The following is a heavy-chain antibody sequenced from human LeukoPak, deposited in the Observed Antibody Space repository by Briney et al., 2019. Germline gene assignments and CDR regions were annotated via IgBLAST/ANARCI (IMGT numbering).Heavy chain of an antibody. CDR2: TYHSGSP. V-gene: IGHV4-38-2*01. D-gene: IGHD1-1*01. CDR3: ARVSGSGTALDAFDI. J-gene: IGHJ3*02. Sequence: SETLSLPCAVSAYPISSGHYWGWIRQPPGKGLEWIGRTYHSGSPYFNPSLKSRVTISVDTPKNQFSLTLSSVTAADTAVYFCARVSGSGTALDAFDIWGQGNMVIVSS. CDR1: AYPISSGHY.